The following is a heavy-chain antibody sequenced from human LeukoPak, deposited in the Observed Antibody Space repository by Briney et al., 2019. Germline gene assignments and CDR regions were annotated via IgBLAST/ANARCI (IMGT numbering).Heavy chain of an antibody. D-gene: IGHD6-13*01. V-gene: IGHV1-69*05. J-gene: IGHJ5*02. CDR1: GGTFSSYA. CDR2: IIPMFGTA. CDR3: ARGRRYSSSWYGLAFDP. Sequence: ASVKVSCKASGGTFSSYASSWVRQAPGQGLEWMGGIIPMFGTANYAQKFQGRVTITTDESTSTAYMELSSLRSEDTAVYYCARGRRYSSSWYGLAFDPWGQGTLVTVSS.